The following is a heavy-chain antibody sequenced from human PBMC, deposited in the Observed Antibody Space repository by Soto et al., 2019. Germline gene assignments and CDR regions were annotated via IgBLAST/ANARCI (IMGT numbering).Heavy chain of an antibody. Sequence: QVQLVQSGAEVKKPGSSVKVSCKASGGTFSNYAVSWVRQAPGQGLEWMGRIIPILGIAHHAQKFRGRVTLTADTSTSTAYMELSSLRSEDTAVYYGARERGIAYHFDYWGQGTLVTVSS. J-gene: IGHJ4*02. CDR2: IIPILGIA. CDR1: GGTFSNYA. D-gene: IGHD6-13*01. V-gene: IGHV1-69*04. CDR3: ARERGIAYHFDY.